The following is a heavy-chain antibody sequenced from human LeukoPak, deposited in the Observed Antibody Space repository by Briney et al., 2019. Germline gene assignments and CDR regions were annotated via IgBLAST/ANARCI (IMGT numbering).Heavy chain of an antibody. D-gene: IGHD3-22*01. J-gene: IGHJ4*02. Sequence: SETLSLTRTVSGGSISSSGYYWGWIRPPPGKGLEWIESTYYSGRTYYNPSLKSRVTISVDTSKNQFSLKLSSVTAADTAVYHCARQRIYYYESSGQARDYWGQGTLVTVSS. CDR2: TYYSGRT. CDR1: GGSISSSGYY. V-gene: IGHV4-39*01. CDR3: ARQRIYYYESSGQARDY.